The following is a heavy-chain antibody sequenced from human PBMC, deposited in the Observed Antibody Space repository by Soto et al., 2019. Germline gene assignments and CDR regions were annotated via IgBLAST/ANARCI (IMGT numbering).Heavy chain of an antibody. CDR1: GFTFSSYA. V-gene: IGHV3-30-3*01. CDR2: ISYDGSNK. CDR3: ARDDPHEDGYNFRDYYGMDV. Sequence: QVQLVESGGGVVQPGRSLRLSCEASGFTFSSYAMHWVRQAPGKGLEWVAVISYDGSNKYYADSVKGRFTISRDKSKNTLYLQMNRLRAEDTAVYYCARDDPHEDGYNFRDYYGMDVWGQGTTVTVSS. J-gene: IGHJ6*02. D-gene: IGHD5-12*01.